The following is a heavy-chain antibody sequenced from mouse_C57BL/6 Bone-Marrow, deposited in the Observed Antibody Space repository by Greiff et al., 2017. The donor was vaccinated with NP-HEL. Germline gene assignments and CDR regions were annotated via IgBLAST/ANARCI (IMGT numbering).Heavy chain of an antibody. CDR3: ARPPINYGSSYYAMDY. CDR2: IYPRSGNT. CDR1: GYTFTSYG. J-gene: IGHJ4*01. V-gene: IGHV1-81*01. Sequence: QVHVKQSGAELARPGASVKLSCKASGYTFTSYGISWVKQRTGQGLEWIGEIYPRSGNTYYNEKFKGKATLTADKSSSTAYMELRSLTSEDSAVYFCARPPINYGSSYYAMDYWGQGTSVTVSS. D-gene: IGHD1-1*01.